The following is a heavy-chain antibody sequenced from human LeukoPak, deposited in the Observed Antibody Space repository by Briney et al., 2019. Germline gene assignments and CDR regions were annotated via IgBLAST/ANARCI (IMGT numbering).Heavy chain of an antibody. CDR2: IYHSGST. Sequence: PSETLSLTCAVSGGSISSGGYSWSWIRQPPGKGLEWIGYIYHSGSTYYNSSLKSRVTISVDRSKNQFSLKLSSVTAADTAVYYCARVRVTMVRGAYFDYWGQGTLVTVSS. CDR1: GGSISSGGYS. J-gene: IGHJ4*02. V-gene: IGHV4-30-2*01. D-gene: IGHD3-10*01. CDR3: ARVRVTMVRGAYFDY.